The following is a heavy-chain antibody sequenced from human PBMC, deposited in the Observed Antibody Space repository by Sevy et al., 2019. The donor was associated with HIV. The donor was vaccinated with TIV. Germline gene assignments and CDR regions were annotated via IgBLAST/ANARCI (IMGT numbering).Heavy chain of an antibody. D-gene: IGHD2-15*01. CDR3: ATKGGLLPNDALDT. Sequence: GGSLRLSCVASGFSFSRYWMSWVRQTPEKGLEWVANIKQDGSEKNYVDSVKGRFTISRDNAKNSLYLQMNTLRVDDTAVYYCATKGGLLPNDALDTWGRGTRVTV. J-gene: IGHJ3*02. V-gene: IGHV3-7*01. CDR2: IKQDGSEK. CDR1: GFSFSRYW.